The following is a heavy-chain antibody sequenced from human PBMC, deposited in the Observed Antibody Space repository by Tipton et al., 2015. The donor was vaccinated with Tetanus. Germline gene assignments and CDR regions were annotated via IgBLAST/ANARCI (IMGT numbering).Heavy chain of an antibody. D-gene: IGHD6-19*01. CDR3: ARDSFGVDIKTGYSSGWYYDY. J-gene: IGHJ4*02. CDR2: INHSGST. Sequence: TLSLTCAVYGGSFSGYYWSWIRQPPGKGLEWIGEINHSGSTNYNPPLKSRVTISVDTSKNQFSLKLSSVTAADTAVYYCARDSFGVDIKTGYSSGWYYDYWGQGTLVTVSS. CDR1: GGSFSGYY. V-gene: IGHV4-34*01.